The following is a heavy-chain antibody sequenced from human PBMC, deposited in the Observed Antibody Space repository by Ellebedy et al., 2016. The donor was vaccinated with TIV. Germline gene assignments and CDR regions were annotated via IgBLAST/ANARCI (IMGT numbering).Heavy chain of an antibody. J-gene: IGHJ6*03. CDR1: GFTFSSYA. D-gene: IGHD6-13*01. Sequence: GGSLRLXXAASGFTFSSYAMTWVRQAPGKGLEWVSVFSGSGGNTYYADSVKGRFTISRDNSKNTLYLQMNSLRAEDTAVYYCAKGSSSYYKRDYYYMDVWGKGTTVTVSS. V-gene: IGHV3-23*01. CDR3: AKGSSSYYKRDYYYMDV. CDR2: FSGSGGNT.